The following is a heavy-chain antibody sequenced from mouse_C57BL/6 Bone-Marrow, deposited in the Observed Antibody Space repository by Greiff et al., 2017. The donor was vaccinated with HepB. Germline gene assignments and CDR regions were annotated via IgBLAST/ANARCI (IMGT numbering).Heavy chain of an antibody. J-gene: IGHJ4*01. V-gene: IGHV5-4*01. CDR3: ARTLYGKDYAMDY. CDR1: GFTFSSYA. D-gene: IGHD2-1*01. Sequence: EVQRVDSGGGLVKPGGSLKLSCAASGFTFSSYAMSWVRQTPEKRLEWVATISDGGSYTYYPDNVKGRFTISRDNAKNNLYLQMSHLKSEDTAMYYCARTLYGKDYAMDYWGQGTSVTVSS. CDR2: ISDGGSYT.